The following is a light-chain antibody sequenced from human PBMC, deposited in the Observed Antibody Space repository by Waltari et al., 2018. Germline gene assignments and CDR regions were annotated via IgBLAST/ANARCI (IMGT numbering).Light chain of an antibody. Sequence: SYVLTQPPSVSVAPGQTATITCGGNNIGSKSVHWYQQKPGQAPVLGVLDDSDRPSGIPVRLSGSNSENTATLAISRVEAGDEADYYCQVWDSSSDHWLFGGGTKLTVL. V-gene: IGLV3-21*02. J-gene: IGLJ3*02. CDR1: NIGSKS. CDR3: QVWDSSSDHWL. CDR2: DDS.